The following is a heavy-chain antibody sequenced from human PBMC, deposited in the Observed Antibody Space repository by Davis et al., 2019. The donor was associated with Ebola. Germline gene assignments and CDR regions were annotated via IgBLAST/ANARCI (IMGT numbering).Heavy chain of an antibody. D-gene: IGHD3-22*01. J-gene: IGHJ4*02. CDR1: GFTFSSYW. V-gene: IGHV3-23*01. CDR2: ISGSGGST. CDR3: ANDLYYYDSSGYYASGSLSNDY. Sequence: PGGSLRLSCAASGFTFSSYWMSWVRQAPGKGLEWVSAISGSGGSTYYADSVKGRFTISRDNSKNTLYLQMNSLRAEDTAVYYCANDLYYYDSSGYYASGSLSNDYWGQGTLVTVSS.